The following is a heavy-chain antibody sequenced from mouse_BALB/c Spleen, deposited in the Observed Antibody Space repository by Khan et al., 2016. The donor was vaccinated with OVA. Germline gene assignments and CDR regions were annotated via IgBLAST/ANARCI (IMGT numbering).Heavy chain of an antibody. CDR1: GFTFRDYY. D-gene: IGHD1-3*01. Sequence: EVELVESGGGLVQPGGSLKLSCATSGFTFRDYYMYWFRQTPEKRLEWVAYISNGGGNTYYPDTVKGRFTISRDNAKNTLYLQMSRLKSEDTAMYFCARHGYVKGDAIDHWGQGTSVTVSS. J-gene: IGHJ4*01. CDR3: ARHGYVKGDAIDH. CDR2: ISNGGGNT. V-gene: IGHV5-12*02.